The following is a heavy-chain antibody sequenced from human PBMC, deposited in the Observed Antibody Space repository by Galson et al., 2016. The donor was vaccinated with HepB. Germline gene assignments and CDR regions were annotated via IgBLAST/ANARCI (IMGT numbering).Heavy chain of an antibody. V-gene: IGHV3-64D*06. CDR1: GFTFSSYA. CDR3: VRATGSMDV. CDR2: ISNNGGST. Sequence: SLRLSCAASGFTFSSYAMHWVRQAPGKGLEYVSAISNNGGSTYYADSVKGRFTISRDSSKDTLYLQMSSLRAEDTAVYYCVRATGSMDVWGQGTMVTVSS. D-gene: IGHD5-24*01. J-gene: IGHJ3*01.